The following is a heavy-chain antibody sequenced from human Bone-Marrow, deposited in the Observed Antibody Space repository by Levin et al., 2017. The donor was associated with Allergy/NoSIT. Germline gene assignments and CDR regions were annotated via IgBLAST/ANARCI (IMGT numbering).Heavy chain of an antibody. CDR3: GHGPDYYDNAVTQFHFDY. D-gene: IGHD3-22*01. CDR2: IYWDDDR. Sequence: SGPTLVKPTQTLTLTCTFSGFSLSTRGVGVGWIRQPPGKALEWLALIYWDDDRRFSPSLKSRLTITKDTAKNQVVLTMTNMGPADTAKYFCGHGPDYYDNAVTQFHFDYWGQGTLVTVSS. V-gene: IGHV2-5*02. J-gene: IGHJ4*02. CDR1: GFSLSTRGVG.